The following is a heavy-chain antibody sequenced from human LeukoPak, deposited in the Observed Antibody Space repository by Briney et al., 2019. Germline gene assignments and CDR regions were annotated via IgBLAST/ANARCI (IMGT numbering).Heavy chain of an antibody. J-gene: IGHJ4*02. V-gene: IGHV1-8*01. CDR3: ARGAYYYDILTGYYY. D-gene: IGHD3-9*01. CDR2: MNPNSGNT. CDR1: GYTFTSYD. Sequence: ASVKVSCKASGYTFTSYDINWVRQATGQGLEWMGWMNPNSGNTGYAQKFQGGVTMTRNTSISTAYMELSSLRSEDTAVYYCARGAYYYDILTGYYYWGQGTLVTVSS.